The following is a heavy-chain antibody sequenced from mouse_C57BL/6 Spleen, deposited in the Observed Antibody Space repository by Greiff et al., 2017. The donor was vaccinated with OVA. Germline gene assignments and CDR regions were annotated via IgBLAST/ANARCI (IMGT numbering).Heavy chain of an antibody. CDR1: GYPFTSYW. Sequence: QVQLQQPGAELVKPGASVKLSCKASGYPFTSYWMHWVKQRPGQGLEWIGMIHPNSGSTNYNEKFKSKATLTVDKSSSTAYMQLSSLTSEDSAVYYCARLYDGYEYFDVWGTGTTVTVSS. J-gene: IGHJ1*03. CDR2: IHPNSGST. V-gene: IGHV1-64*01. D-gene: IGHD2-3*01. CDR3: ARLYDGYEYFDV.